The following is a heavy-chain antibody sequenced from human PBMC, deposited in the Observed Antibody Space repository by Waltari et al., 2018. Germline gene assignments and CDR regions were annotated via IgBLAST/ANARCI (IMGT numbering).Heavy chain of an antibody. D-gene: IGHD4-17*01. CDR3: ASSLGPIYGDYARASQYFQH. J-gene: IGHJ1*01. Sequence: QVQLVQSGAEVKKPGASVKVSCKASGYTFTSYGISWVRQAPGQGLEWMGWISAYNGNTNYAQKLQGRVTMTTDTSTSTAYMELRSLRSDDTAVYYCASSLGPIYGDYARASQYFQHWGQGTLVTVSS. CDR1: GYTFTSYG. V-gene: IGHV1-18*01. CDR2: ISAYNGNT.